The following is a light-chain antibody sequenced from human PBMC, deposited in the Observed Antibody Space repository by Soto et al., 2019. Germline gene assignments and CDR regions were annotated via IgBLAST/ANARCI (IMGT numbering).Light chain of an antibody. CDR1: QSISSY. Sequence: DIQMTQSPSSLSASVGDRVTITCRASQSISSYLNWYHQKPGKAHKLLIYAASSLKSGVPSRFSGSGSGTDVTLTISSLQPEDFATYYCQQSYSTPRTFGQGTKVEIK. V-gene: IGKV1-39*01. J-gene: IGKJ1*01. CDR2: AAS. CDR3: QQSYSTPRT.